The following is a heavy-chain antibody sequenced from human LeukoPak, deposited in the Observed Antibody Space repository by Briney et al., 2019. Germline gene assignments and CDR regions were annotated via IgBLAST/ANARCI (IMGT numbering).Heavy chain of an antibody. Sequence: GGSLRLSCAASGFTFSSCWMHWVRQAPGKGLVWVSRINSDGSSTSYADSVKGRFTISRDNAKNTLYLQVNSLRAEDTAVYYCASGVLAAMVPDYWGQGILVTISS. D-gene: IGHD5-18*01. CDR3: ASGVLAAMVPDY. V-gene: IGHV3-74*01. CDR1: GFTFSSCW. J-gene: IGHJ4*02. CDR2: INSDGSST.